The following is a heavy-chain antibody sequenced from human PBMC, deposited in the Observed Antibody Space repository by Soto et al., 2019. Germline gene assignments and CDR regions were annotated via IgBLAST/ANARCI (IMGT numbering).Heavy chain of an antibody. CDR1: GFTFSSYA. V-gene: IGHV3-30-3*01. J-gene: IGHJ6*02. CDR2: ISYDGSNK. D-gene: IGHD3-10*01. CDR3: AREWELYGMDV. Sequence: QVQLVESGGGVVQPGRSLRLSCAASGFTFSSYAMHWVRQAPGKGLEWVAVISYDGSNKYYADSMKGRFTISRDNSKNTLYLQMNSLRAEDTAVYYCAREWELYGMDVWGQGTTVTVSS.